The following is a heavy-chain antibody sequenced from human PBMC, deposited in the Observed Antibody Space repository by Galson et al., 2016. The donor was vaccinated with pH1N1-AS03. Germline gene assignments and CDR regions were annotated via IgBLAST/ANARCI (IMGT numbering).Heavy chain of an antibody. CDR1: GYTFISYV. CDR2: NNAGNGNT. D-gene: IGHD1-26*01. V-gene: IGHV1-3*01. CDR3: AGGRGSYGMDA. J-gene: IGHJ6*02. Sequence: SVKVSCKASGYTFISYVMHWVRQAPGQRLEWMGWNNAGNGNTTYSQSFQGRVTITRDTSASKAYIELSSLRSEETAVYYGAGGRGSYGMDAWGHGTTVTVSS.